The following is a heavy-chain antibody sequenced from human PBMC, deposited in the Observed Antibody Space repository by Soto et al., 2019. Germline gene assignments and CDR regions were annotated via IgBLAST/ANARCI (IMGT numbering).Heavy chain of an antibody. J-gene: IGHJ4*02. CDR2: IYYSGST. CDR3: ATSGKSGVSSSWVFYY. CDR1: GGSISSGGFY. V-gene: IGHV4-31*03. D-gene: IGHD6-13*01. Sequence: QVQLQESGPGLVKPSQTLSLTCTVSGGSISSGGFYWTWIRHHPGKGLEWIGYIYYSGSTYYNPSLKSRVNISIDTSKKQFSLKLSSVTAPDTAGYYCATSGKSGVSSSWVFYYWGQGTLVTASS.